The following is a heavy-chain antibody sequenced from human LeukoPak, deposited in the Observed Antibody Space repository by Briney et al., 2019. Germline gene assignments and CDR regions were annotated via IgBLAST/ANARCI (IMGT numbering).Heavy chain of an antibody. CDR2: IKHDGSEK. CDR1: GFIFSSYA. V-gene: IGHV3-7*01. CDR3: ATDRGWRTSGYYLYYFEY. J-gene: IGHJ4*02. D-gene: IGHD3-3*01. Sequence: GGSLRLSCAASGFIFSSYAMNWVRQAPGKGLEWVASIKHDGSEKYYVDSVRGRFTISRDNTMNSLYLQMSSLRAEDTAVYYCATDRGWRTSGYYLYYFEYWGQGTLVTYSS.